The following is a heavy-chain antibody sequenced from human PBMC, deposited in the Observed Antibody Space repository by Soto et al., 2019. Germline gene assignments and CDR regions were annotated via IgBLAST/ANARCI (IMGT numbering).Heavy chain of an antibody. CDR1: GFTFSIYG. D-gene: IGHD1-26*01. CDR3: ASVSGSYYYYGMDV. J-gene: IGHJ6*02. V-gene: IGHV3-30*03. Sequence: LRLSCAASGFTFSIYGMHWVRQAPGKGLEWVAVISYDGSNKYYADSVKGRFTISRDNSKNTLYLQMNSLRAEDTAVYYCASVSGSYYYYGMDVWGQGTTVTVSS. CDR2: ISYDGSNK.